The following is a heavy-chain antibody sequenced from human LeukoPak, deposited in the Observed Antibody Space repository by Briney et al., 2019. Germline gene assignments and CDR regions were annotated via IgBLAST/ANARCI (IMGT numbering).Heavy chain of an antibody. D-gene: IGHD3-9*01. J-gene: IGHJ4*02. CDR3: ARSFYYDTLTGYYFFDY. CDR1: GFTFSSYS. CDR2: ISSSSTTI. V-gene: IGHV3-48*04. Sequence: PGGSLRPSCVASGFTFSSYSINWVRQAPGKGLEWVSYISSSSTTIYYADSVKGRFTITRDNAKNSLYLQMNSLRAEDTAVYYCARSFYYDTLTGYYFFDYWGQGTLVTVSS.